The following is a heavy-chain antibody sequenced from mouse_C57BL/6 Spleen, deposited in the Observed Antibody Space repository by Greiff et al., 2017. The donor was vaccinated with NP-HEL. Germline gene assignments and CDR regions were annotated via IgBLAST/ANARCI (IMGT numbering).Heavy chain of an antibody. V-gene: IGHV5-12*01. Sequence: EVKLVESGGGLVQPGGSLKLSCAASGFTFSDYYMYWVRQTPEKRLEWVAYISNGGGSTYYPDTVKGRFTISRDNAKNTLYLQMSRLKSEDTAMYYCAGQGYYYGSSPTGDFDVWGTGTTVTVSS. D-gene: IGHD1-1*01. CDR1: GFTFSDYY. CDR2: ISNGGGST. J-gene: IGHJ1*03. CDR3: AGQGYYYGSSPTGDFDV.